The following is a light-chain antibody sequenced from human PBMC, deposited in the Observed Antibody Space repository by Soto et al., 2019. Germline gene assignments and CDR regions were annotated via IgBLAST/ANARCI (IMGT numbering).Light chain of an antibody. V-gene: IGKV3-20*01. CDR1: ESVSSSY. CDR3: QQYGGAPRT. J-gene: IGKJ1*01. CDR2: GAS. Sequence: EIVLTQSPGTLSLSPGERATLSCRASESVSSSYLAWYQQKPGQAPRLLIYGASTRATGIPDRFSGSGSGTDFTLTISRLEPEDSAVYYCQQYGGAPRTFGQGNKVEIK.